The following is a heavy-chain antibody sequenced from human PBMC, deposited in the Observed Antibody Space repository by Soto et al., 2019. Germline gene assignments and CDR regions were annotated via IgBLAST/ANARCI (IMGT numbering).Heavy chain of an antibody. V-gene: IGHV4-59*01. D-gene: IGHD1-26*01. CDR3: ARADSGSYYSLFRTGIFDY. J-gene: IGHJ4*02. Sequence: PSETLSLTCTVSGGSIRNYYWSWIRQPPGKGLEWIGYISYTGSTNYNPSLKSRVTMSVDTSKNQFSLNLNSLTAADAAVYYCARADSGSYYSLFRTGIFDYWGQGTLVTVSS. CDR2: ISYTGST. CDR1: GGSIRNYY.